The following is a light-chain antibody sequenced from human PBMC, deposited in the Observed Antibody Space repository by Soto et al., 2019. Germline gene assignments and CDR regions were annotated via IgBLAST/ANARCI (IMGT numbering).Light chain of an antibody. V-gene: IGLV2-11*01. J-gene: IGLJ3*02. Sequence: QSALTQPRSVSESPGQSVTISCTGTSSDVGVYNYVSWYQQHPHKAPKLMIYDVSKRPSGVPHRFSGSKSGNTASLTISGLQADDEADYYCCSYAGTYTWVFGGGTKVTVL. CDR3: CSYAGTYTWV. CDR2: DVS. CDR1: SSDVGVYNY.